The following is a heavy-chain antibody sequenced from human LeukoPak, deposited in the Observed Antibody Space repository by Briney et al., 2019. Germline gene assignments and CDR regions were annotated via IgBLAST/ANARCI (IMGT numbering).Heavy chain of an antibody. Sequence: GGSLRLSCAASGFTFSSYAMSWVRQTPGKGLEWVSAISGSGGSTYYADSVKGRSTISRDNSKNTLYLQMNSLRAEDTAVYYCAKPGTRGIAAAGSFDYWGQGTLVTVSS. D-gene: IGHD6-13*01. J-gene: IGHJ4*02. CDR1: GFTFSSYA. V-gene: IGHV3-23*01. CDR2: ISGSGGST. CDR3: AKPGTRGIAAAGSFDY.